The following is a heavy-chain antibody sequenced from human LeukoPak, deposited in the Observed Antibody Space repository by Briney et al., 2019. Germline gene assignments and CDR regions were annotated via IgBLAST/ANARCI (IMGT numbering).Heavy chain of an antibody. CDR2: IYYSGST. CDR3: ARDRGSTYHGRRAYYMDV. CDR1: GGSISSSSYY. V-gene: IGHV4-61*01. Sequence: SETLSLTCTVSGGSISSSSYYWGWIRQPPGKGLEWIGYIYYSGSTNYNPSLKSRVTISVDTSKNQFSLKLSSVTAADTAVYYCARDRGSTYHGRRAYYMDVWGKGTTVTVSS. J-gene: IGHJ6*03. D-gene: IGHD3-10*01.